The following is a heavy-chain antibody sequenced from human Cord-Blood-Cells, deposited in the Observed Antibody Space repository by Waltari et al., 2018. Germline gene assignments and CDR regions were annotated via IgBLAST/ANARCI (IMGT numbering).Heavy chain of an antibody. CDR1: VFTFSRYG. CDR3: AKSSSWYYFDY. CDR2: KSYDGSTT. D-gene: IGHD6-13*01. V-gene: IGHV3-30*18. Sequence: QVQLVESGGGVVQPGRSLRLSCAASVFTFSRYGMHWVRQAPGKGLECVAVKSYDGSTTYYADSVKCRFTISRDNSKTTLYLQMNSRRAEATAVYYCAKSSSWYYFDYWGQGTLVTVSS. J-gene: IGHJ4*02.